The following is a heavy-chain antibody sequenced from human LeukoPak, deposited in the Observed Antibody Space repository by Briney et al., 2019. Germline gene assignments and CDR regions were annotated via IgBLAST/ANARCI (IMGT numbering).Heavy chain of an antibody. J-gene: IGHJ2*01. Sequence: GGSLILSCAASGFTVSSNYVSWVRQAPGKGLEWVSVIYSGGSTYYADSVKGRFTISRHNSKNTLYLQMNSLRAEDTAVYYCARGLRGWTFDLWGRGTLVTVSS. CDR1: GFTVSSNY. D-gene: IGHD2-15*01. CDR2: IYSGGST. V-gene: IGHV3-53*04. CDR3: ARGLRGWTFDL.